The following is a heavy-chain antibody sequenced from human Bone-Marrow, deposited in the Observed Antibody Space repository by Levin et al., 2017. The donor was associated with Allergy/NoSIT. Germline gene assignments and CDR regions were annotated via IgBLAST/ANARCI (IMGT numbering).Heavy chain of an antibody. J-gene: IGHJ4*02. V-gene: IGHV4-30-4*01. Sequence: RASETLSLTCTVSGGSFTSDDYYWSWIRQPPGKGLEWIGYIYYSGSTYYNPSLKSRVNISVDTSKNQFSLKLSSVTAADTAVYFCARDYRNTIGDWGQGTLVTVSS. CDR1: GGSFTSDDYY. CDR3: ARDYRNTIGD. CDR2: IYYSGST. D-gene: IGHD4-11*01.